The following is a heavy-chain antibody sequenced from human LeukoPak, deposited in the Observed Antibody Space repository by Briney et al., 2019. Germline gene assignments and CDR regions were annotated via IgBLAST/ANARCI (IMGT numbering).Heavy chain of an antibody. J-gene: IGHJ4*02. Sequence: GGSLRLSCATSGFTFSSYAMSWVRQAPGKGLEWDSAISGRGGSTYYADSVKGRFTISRDNSKNTLYLQMNSLRAEDTAVYYCATGGFYYDSAQIDYWGQGTLVTVSS. CDR2: ISGRGGST. CDR1: GFTFSSYA. V-gene: IGHV3-23*01. D-gene: IGHD3-22*01. CDR3: ATGGFYYDSAQIDY.